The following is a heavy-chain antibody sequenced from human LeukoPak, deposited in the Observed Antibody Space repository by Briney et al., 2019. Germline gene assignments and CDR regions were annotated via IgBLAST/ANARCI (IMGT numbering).Heavy chain of an antibody. CDR2: ISDTGKTT. CDR1: GFAFSNHA. Sequence: GESLIFSCEASGFAFSNHAMTWVRQAPGEGLQWVSTISDTGKTTFYRDSVRGRFTISRDISNNTLYLQMDGLRADDTAVYYCARGGAYDYGVLDAWGQGTLVTVSS. D-gene: IGHD4/OR15-4a*01. CDR3: ARGGAYDYGVLDA. J-gene: IGHJ5*02. V-gene: IGHV3-23*01.